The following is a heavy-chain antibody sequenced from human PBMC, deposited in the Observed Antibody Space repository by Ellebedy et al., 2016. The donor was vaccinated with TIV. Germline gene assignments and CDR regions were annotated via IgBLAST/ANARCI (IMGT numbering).Heavy chain of an antibody. Sequence: MPSETLSLTCTVSGDSISGYYWSWIRQPPGKGLEWIGYIYSSGSGAYNPSLKSRVTMSVDTSRGQFSLRLNSVTAADTAVYYCARSGGWYTPYDYWGQGTLVTVSS. V-gene: IGHV4-59*01. CDR3: ARSGGWYTPYDY. CDR2: IYSSGSG. J-gene: IGHJ4*02. CDR1: GDSISGYY. D-gene: IGHD6-19*01.